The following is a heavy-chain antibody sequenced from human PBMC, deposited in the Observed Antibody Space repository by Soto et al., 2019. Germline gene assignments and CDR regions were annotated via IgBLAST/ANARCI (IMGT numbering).Heavy chain of an antibody. J-gene: IGHJ4*02. CDR1: GFTFSSYG. D-gene: IGHD6-13*01. V-gene: IGHV1-18*01. Sequence: ASVKVSWKASGFTFSSYGISWGRQAPGQGLEWMGWISAYNGNTNYAQKLQGRVTMTTDTSTSTACMELRSLRSDDTAVYYCASGQQLGTYYFDYWGQGTLVTVSS. CDR2: ISAYNGNT. CDR3: ASGQQLGTYYFDY.